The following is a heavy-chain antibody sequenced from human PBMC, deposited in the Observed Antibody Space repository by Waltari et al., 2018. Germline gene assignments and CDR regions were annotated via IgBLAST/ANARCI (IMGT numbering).Heavy chain of an antibody. D-gene: IGHD2-15*01. CDR3: ARGPYCSGGSCYFYGDY. V-gene: IGHV4-34*01. Sequence: QVQLQQWGAGLLKPSETLSLTCAVYGGSFSGYYWSWIRQPPGKGLEWIGEINHSGSTTYSPYLKIRVTISVDTSKNQFSLKLSSVTAADTAVYYCARGPYCSGGSCYFYGDYWGQGTLVTVSS. CDR2: INHSGST. J-gene: IGHJ4*02. CDR1: GGSFSGYY.